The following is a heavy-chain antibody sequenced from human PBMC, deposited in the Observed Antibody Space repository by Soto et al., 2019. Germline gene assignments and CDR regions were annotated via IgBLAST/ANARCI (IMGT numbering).Heavy chain of an antibody. J-gene: IGHJ5*02. CDR3: AKDHLFRNYHGSGSDRDP. V-gene: IGHV3-30*18. D-gene: IGHD3-10*01. CDR1: GFTFSSYG. Sequence: QVQLVESGGGVVQPGRSLRLSCAASGFTFSSYGMHWVRQAPGKGLEWVAVISYDGSNKYYADSVKGRFTISRDNSKNTLYLQMNSLRAEDTAVYYCAKDHLFRNYHGSGSDRDPWGQGTLVTVSS. CDR2: ISYDGSNK.